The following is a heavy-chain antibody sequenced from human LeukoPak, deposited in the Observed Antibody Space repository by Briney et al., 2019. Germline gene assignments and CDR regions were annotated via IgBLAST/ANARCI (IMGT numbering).Heavy chain of an antibody. D-gene: IGHD6-13*01. CDR2: IYPSGTT. CDR3: ARAYSSSWYFNWFDP. Sequence: SETLSLTCTVSGYSISSGYYWGWIRPPPGKGLEWIGNIYPSGTTYYNPSLKTRVTISVDTSKNQFSLKLSSVTAADTAVYFCARAYSSSWYFNWFDPWGQGTLVTVSS. CDR1: GYSISSGYY. J-gene: IGHJ5*02. V-gene: IGHV4-38-2*02.